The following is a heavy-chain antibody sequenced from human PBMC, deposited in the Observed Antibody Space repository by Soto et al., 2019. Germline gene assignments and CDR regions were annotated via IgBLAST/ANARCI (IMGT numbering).Heavy chain of an antibody. Sequence: SETLSLTCTVSGGSISSSNWWSWVRQPPGKGLEWIGEIYHSGNTNYNPSLKSRVTISVDKSKNQFSLRLTSVTAADSAVYYCATRDSSTWYMFDYWGQGTLVTVSS. J-gene: IGHJ4*02. CDR3: ATRDSSTWYMFDY. D-gene: IGHD6-13*01. CDR1: GGSISSSNW. V-gene: IGHV4-4*02. CDR2: IYHSGNT.